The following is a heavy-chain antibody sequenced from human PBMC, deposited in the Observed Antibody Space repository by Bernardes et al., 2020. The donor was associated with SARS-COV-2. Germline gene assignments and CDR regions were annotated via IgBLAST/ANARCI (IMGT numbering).Heavy chain of an antibody. J-gene: IGHJ4*02. V-gene: IGHV1-18*01. D-gene: IGHD3-10*01. CDR1: GYTFTNYG. Sequence: ASVTVSCKASGYTFTNYGISGVRQAPGQGLEWMGWINTYNSNTNYAQKVQDRVSMTTDTSATTAYMELRNLRSDDSAIYYCARSITPDYFDSWGQGALVTVSS. CDR3: ARSITPDYFDS. CDR2: INTYNSNT.